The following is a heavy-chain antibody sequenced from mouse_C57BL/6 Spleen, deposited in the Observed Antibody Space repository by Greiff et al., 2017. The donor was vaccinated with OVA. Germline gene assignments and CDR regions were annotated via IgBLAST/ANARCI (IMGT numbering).Heavy chain of an antibody. CDR2: IYPGDGDT. CDR1: GYAFSSSW. J-gene: IGHJ4*01. CDR3: ASLELYYAMGY. Sequence: VQLQQSGPELVKPGASVKISCKASGYAFSSSWMNWVKQRPGKGLEWIGRIYPGDGDTNYNGKFKGKATLTADKSSSTAYMQLSSLTADDSAVYFCASLELYYAMGYWGQGTSVTVSS. V-gene: IGHV1-82*01.